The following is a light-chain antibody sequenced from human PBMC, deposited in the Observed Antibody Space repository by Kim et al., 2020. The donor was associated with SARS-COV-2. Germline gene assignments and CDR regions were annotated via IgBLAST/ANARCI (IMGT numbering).Light chain of an antibody. CDR3: QQRSNWPYT. Sequence: LRVSPGCSATRCCGASLSSYMAWYQQKPCQAPRLLIYDATSRATGIPARFSGSGSGTDFTLTISSLEPEDFAVYYCQQRSNWPYTFGQGTKLEIK. V-gene: IGKV3-11*01. J-gene: IGKJ2*01. CDR1: LSSY. CDR2: DAT.